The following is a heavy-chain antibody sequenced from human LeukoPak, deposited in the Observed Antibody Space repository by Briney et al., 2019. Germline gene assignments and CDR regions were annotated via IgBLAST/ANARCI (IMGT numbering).Heavy chain of an antibody. CDR1: GASIRSGDYY. CDR2: IYDSGST. Sequence: PSETLSLTCTVSGASIRSGDYYWSWIRQPPGKGLEWIGYIYDSGSTYYNPSLKSRVTISRDTSKNQFSLKLSSVTAADTAVYYCARSKASGAFNWFDPWGQGTLVTVFS. V-gene: IGHV4-30-4*01. D-gene: IGHD3-10*01. CDR3: ARSKASGAFNWFDP. J-gene: IGHJ5*02.